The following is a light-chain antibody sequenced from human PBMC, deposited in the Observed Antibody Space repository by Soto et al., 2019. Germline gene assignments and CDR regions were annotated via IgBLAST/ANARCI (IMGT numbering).Light chain of an antibody. Sequence: AIQLTQSPSSLSASVGDRVTITCRVSQAISRALVWYQQKPGRAPRLLIYDASTLESGVPSRFSGSGSGTDFILTLSSLQPADFATYYCQQSYSCPCTFGPGTKVDLK. V-gene: IGKV1-13*02. CDR1: QAISRA. CDR2: DAS. J-gene: IGKJ3*01. CDR3: QQSYSCPCT.